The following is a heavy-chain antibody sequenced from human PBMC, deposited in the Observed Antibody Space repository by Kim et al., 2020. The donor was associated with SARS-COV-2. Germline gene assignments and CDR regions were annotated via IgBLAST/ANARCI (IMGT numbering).Heavy chain of an antibody. CDR1: GGTFSSYA. J-gene: IGHJ4*02. CDR3: ARAALGYYDSSGYYSALDY. Sequence: SVKVSCKASGGTFSSYAISWVRQAPGQGLEWMGGIIPIFGTANYAQKFQGRVTITADESTSTAYMELSSLRSEDTAVYYCARAALGYYDSSGYYSALDYWGQGTLVTVSS. V-gene: IGHV1-69*13. D-gene: IGHD3-22*01. CDR2: IIPIFGTA.